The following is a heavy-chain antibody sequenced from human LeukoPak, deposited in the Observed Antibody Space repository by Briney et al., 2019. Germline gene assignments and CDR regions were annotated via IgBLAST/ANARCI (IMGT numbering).Heavy chain of an antibody. D-gene: IGHD2-2*01. V-gene: IGHV4-61*01. Sequence: PSETLSLTCTVSGGSVSSGSYYWSWIRQPPGKGLEWIGYIYYSGSTNYNPSLKSRVTISVDTSKNQFSLKLSSVTAADTAVYCCASGDIVVVPAAGKSYYYYYGMDVWGQGTTVTVSS. J-gene: IGHJ6*02. CDR3: ASGDIVVVPAAGKSYYYYYGMDV. CDR2: IYYSGST. CDR1: GGSVSSGSYY.